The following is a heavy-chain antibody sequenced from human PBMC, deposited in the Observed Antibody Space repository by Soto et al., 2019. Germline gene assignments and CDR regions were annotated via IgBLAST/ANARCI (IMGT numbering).Heavy chain of an antibody. CDR2: IYSGGYT. CDR3: ATGGGGGGY. D-gene: IGHD3-10*01. CDR1: GFTVSNNY. V-gene: IGHV3-53*01. J-gene: IGHJ4*02. Sequence: EVQLVESGGGLIQPGGSLRLSCAVSGFTVSNNYMSWVRQAPGKGLEGVSVIYSGGYTAYGDSVKGRFTISRDNSKNKSYLKLNSLRADDRVVFYGATGGGGGGYWGQGTLVTVSS.